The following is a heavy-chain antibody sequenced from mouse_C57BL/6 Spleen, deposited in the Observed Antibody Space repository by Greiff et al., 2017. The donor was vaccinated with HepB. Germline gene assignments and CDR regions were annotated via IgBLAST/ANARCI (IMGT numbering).Heavy chain of an antibody. CDR2: IDPENGDT. CDR1: GFNIKDDY. CDR3: TSYSNSFDY. V-gene: IGHV14-4*01. Sequence: EVQLVESGAELVRPGASVKLSCTASGFNIKDDYMHWVKQRPEQGLEWIGWIDPENGDTEYASKFQGKATITADTSSNTAYLQLSSLTSEDTAVYYCTSYSNSFDYWGQGTTLTVSS. D-gene: IGHD2-5*01. J-gene: IGHJ2*01.